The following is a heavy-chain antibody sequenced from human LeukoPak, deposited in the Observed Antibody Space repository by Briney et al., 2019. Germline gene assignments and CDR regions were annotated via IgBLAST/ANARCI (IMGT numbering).Heavy chain of an antibody. D-gene: IGHD5-12*01. CDR2: IDPSDSYT. Sequence: GESLMISCQGSGYSFTSYWISWVRQLPGKGLEWMGRIDPSDSYTNYSPSFQGHVTISADKSISTAYLQWSSLKASDTAMYYCARGGDIVATLPEFDYWGQGTLVTVSS. CDR3: ARGGDIVATLPEFDY. V-gene: IGHV5-10-1*01. CDR1: GYSFTSYW. J-gene: IGHJ4*02.